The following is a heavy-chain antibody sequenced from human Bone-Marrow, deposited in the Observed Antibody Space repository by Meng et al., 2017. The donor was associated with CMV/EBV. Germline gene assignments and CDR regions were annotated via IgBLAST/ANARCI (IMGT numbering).Heavy chain of an antibody. D-gene: IGHD1-26*01. CDR2: IYYSGST. Sequence: GSLRLSCTVSGGSISSSSYYWGWIRQPPGKGLEWIGYIYYSGSTNYNPSLKSRVTISVDTSKNQFSLKLSSVTAADTAVYYCARDREGVGAFDIWGQGTMVTVSS. CDR1: GGSISSSSYY. J-gene: IGHJ3*02. CDR3: ARDREGVGAFDI. V-gene: IGHV4-61*01.